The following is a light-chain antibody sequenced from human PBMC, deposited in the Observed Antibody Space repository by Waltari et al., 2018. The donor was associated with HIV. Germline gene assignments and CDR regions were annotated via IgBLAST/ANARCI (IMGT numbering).Light chain of an antibody. CDR1: NSDVGSYDY. Sequence: HSALSQPASVSGSLGQSLIISCGGSNSDVGSYDYVSWYQQHPGKAPKLLIYDVYKRPSGVSIRFSGSKSGDTASLTISGLQAEDEADYYCSSYTTLNSHLIFGGGTTLTVL. J-gene: IGLJ2*01. CDR2: DVY. V-gene: IGLV2-14*03. CDR3: SSYTTLNSHLI.